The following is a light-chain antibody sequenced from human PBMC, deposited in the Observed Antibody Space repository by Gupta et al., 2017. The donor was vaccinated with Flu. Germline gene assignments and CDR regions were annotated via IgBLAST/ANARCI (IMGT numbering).Light chain of an antibody. CDR2: STN. V-gene: IGLV8-61*01. Sequence: QTVVTQEPSLSVSPGGTVTLTCVLSSGSVSPSNHPTWYQQTPGQAPRTIVYSTNTLSSGVPDRCSCFILGSKAAVIITGAQADDEADYYCVLHMGSGIWVFGGGTKLTVL. CDR3: VLHMGSGIWV. J-gene: IGLJ3*02. CDR1: SGSVSPSNH.